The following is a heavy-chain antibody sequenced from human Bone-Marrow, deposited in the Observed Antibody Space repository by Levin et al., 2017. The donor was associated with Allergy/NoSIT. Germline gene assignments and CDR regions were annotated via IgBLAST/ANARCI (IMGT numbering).Heavy chain of an antibody. Sequence: ASVKVSCKVSGYTLTELSIHWVRQAPGEGLEWMGGFDPEDADTVYAQKFQGRVTMTEDTSTDTAYMELSSLRSEDTAVYYCATVFGSGSWFPPGYWGQGTLVTVSS. CDR1: GYTLTELS. V-gene: IGHV1-24*01. D-gene: IGHD6-13*01. CDR2: FDPEDADT. J-gene: IGHJ4*02. CDR3: ATVFGSGSWFPPGY.